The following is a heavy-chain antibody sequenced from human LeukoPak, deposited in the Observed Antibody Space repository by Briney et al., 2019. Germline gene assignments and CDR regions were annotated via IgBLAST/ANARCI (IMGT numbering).Heavy chain of an antibody. D-gene: IGHD3-3*01. CDR1: GFTFSSYA. J-gene: IGHJ4*02. CDR2: ISGSGGST. CDR3: ARDLEDPQTWSGYYGVDY. Sequence: GGSLRLSCAASGFTFSSYAMSWVRQAPGKGLEWVSAISGSGGSTYYADSVKGRFTISRDNSKNTLYLQMNSLRAEDTAVYYCARDLEDPQTWSGYYGVDYWGQGTLVTVSS. V-gene: IGHV3-23*01.